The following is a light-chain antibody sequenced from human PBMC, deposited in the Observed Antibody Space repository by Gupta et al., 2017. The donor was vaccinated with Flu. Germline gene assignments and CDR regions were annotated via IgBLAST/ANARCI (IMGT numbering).Light chain of an antibody. Sequence: VTITSTGSSSTIGGGYDVHWYQQLPGPAPNLLIYGKNNRHSGVPDRFSGSRYGTSASLAITGLQAEDEADYYCQSLESSRNVHVFGAGTKVTVL. CDR2: GKN. J-gene: IGLJ1*01. CDR1: SSTIGGGYD. V-gene: IGLV1-40*01. CDR3: QSLESSRNVHV.